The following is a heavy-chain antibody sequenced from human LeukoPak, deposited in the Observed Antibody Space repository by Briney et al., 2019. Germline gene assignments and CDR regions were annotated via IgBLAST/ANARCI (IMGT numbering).Heavy chain of an antibody. CDR2: ISYDGSNK. CDR1: GFTFSSYG. Sequence: PGRSLRLSCAASGFTFSSYGMHWVRQAPGKGLEWVAVISYDGSNKYYADSVKGRFTISRDNSKNTLYLQMNSLRAEDTAVYYCAKVLICGGNSDFDYWGQGTLVTVSS. J-gene: IGHJ4*02. D-gene: IGHD4-23*01. V-gene: IGHV3-30*18. CDR3: AKVLICGGNSDFDY.